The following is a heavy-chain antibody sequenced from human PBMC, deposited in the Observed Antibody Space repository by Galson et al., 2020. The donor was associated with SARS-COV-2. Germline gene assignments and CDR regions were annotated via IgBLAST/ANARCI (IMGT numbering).Heavy chain of an antibody. V-gene: IGHV3-13*01. CDR2: IGTAGDT. CDR3: ARRTYDSSGSYFGY. D-gene: IGHD3-22*01. CDR1: GFTFSRYD. J-gene: IGHJ4*02. Sequence: TGGSLRLSCAASGFTFSRYDMHWVRQATGKGLEWVSGIGTAGDTYYPGSVKGRFTISRENAKNSLYLQMNSLRAGDTAVYYCARRTYDSSGSYFGYWGQGTLVTVSS.